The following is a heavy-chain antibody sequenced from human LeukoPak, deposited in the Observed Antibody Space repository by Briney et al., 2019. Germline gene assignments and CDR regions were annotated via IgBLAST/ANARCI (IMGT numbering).Heavy chain of an antibody. CDR2: IYYSGNT. CDR3: ARRGGYAGPFNY. Sequence: NPSETLSLTCTVSGGSISSGAYYWSWIRQHPGKGLEWIGYIYYSGNTYYSPSLTSRVTISIDTSKNQISLKLNSVTAADTGMYYCARRGGYAGPFNYWGQGTQVTVSS. V-gene: IGHV4-31*03. D-gene: IGHD5-12*01. CDR1: GGSISSGAYY. J-gene: IGHJ4*02.